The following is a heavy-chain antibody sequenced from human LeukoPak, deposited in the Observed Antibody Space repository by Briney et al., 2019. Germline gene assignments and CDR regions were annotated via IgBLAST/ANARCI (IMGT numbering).Heavy chain of an antibody. J-gene: IGHJ5*02. V-gene: IGHV1-24*01. CDR3: ARDPRTTTSRNWFDP. CDR1: GYTLTELS. CDR2: FDPEDGET. Sequence: ASVKVSCKVSGYTLTELSMHWVRQAPGKGLEWMGGFDPEDGETIYAQKFQGRVTMTEDTSTDTAYMELSSLRSEDTAVYYCARDPRTTTSRNWFDPWGQGTLVTVSA. D-gene: IGHD1/OR15-1a*01.